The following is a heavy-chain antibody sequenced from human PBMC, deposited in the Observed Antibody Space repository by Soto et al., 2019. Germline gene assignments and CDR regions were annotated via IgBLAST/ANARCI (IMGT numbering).Heavy chain of an antibody. CDR3: ARDKRDLRFLEWSYYFDF. CDR2: ISYDGSNK. CDR1: GFTFSSYA. D-gene: IGHD3-3*01. V-gene: IGHV3-30-3*01. Sequence: QVQLVESGGGVVQPGRSLRLSCAASGFTFSSYAMHWVRQAPGKGLEWVAVISYDGSNKYYADSVKGRFTISRDNSKNTLYLQMNSLRAEETAVYDCARDKRDLRFLEWSYYFDFWGQGTLVTVSS. J-gene: IGHJ4*02.